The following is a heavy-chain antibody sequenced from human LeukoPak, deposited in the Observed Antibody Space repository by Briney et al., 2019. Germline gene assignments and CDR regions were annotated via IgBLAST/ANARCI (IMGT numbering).Heavy chain of an antibody. V-gene: IGHV3-74*01. Sequence: SGGSLRLSCAASGFTFSSYWMHWVRQAPGKGLVWVSRINSDGSSTSYADSVKGRFTISRDNAKNTLYLQMNSLRAEDTAVYYCARDGYQLLYYYYYGMDVWGQGTTVTVS. CDR1: GFTFSSYW. CDR3: ARDGYQLLYYYYYGMDV. D-gene: IGHD2-2*01. CDR2: INSDGSST. J-gene: IGHJ6*02.